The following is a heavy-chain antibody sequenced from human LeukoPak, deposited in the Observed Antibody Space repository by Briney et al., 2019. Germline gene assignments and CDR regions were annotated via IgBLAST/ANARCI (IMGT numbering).Heavy chain of an antibody. CDR1: GFTFRTYS. CDR2: IDSSSRTT. Sequence: GGSLRLSCVASGFTFRTYSMNWVRQAPGKGLEWVSFIDSSSRTTFYADSVKGRFTISRDNAKNSLFLQMNSLRAEDTAVYYCARRVPSQVITDYFDYWGQGTLVTVSS. J-gene: IGHJ4*02. D-gene: IGHD1-1*01. V-gene: IGHV3-48*04. CDR3: ARRVPSQVITDYFDY.